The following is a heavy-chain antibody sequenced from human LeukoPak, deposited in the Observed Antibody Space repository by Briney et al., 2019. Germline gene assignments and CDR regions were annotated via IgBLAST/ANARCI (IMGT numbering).Heavy chain of an antibody. CDR3: ARDFGGNSDY. D-gene: IGHD4-23*01. V-gene: IGHV3-74*01. CDR2: INEDGSTT. Sequence: QAPGXXXVWVARINEDGSTTNHADSVRGRFTISRDNAKNTLYLQMNSLRAEDTAIYYCARDFGGNSDYWGQGTLVTVSS. J-gene: IGHJ4*02.